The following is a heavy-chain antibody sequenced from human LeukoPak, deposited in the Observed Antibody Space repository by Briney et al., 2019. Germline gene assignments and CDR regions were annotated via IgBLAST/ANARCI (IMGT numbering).Heavy chain of an antibody. CDR1: GYTLTELS. CDR3: ATGPPVYWYFDL. J-gene: IGHJ2*01. CDR2: FDPEDGET. V-gene: IGHV1-24*01. Sequence: ASVKVSCKVSGYTLTELSMHWVRPAPGKGLEWMGGFDPEDGETIYAQKFQGRVTMTEDTSTDTAYMELSSLRSEDTAVYYCATGPPVYWYFDLWGRGTLVTVSS.